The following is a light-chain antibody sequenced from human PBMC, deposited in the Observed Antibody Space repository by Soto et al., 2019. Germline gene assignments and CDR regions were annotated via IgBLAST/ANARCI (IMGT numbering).Light chain of an antibody. CDR3: CSYAGSYTFSYV. V-gene: IGLV2-11*01. J-gene: IGLJ1*01. Sequence: QSVLTQPRSVSGSPGQSVTISCTGISSDVGGYNYVSWYQQHPGKAPKLMIYDVSKRPSGVPDRFSGSKSGNTASLTISGLQAEDEADYYCCSYAGSYTFSYVFGTGTKVTVL. CDR1: SSDVGGYNY. CDR2: DVS.